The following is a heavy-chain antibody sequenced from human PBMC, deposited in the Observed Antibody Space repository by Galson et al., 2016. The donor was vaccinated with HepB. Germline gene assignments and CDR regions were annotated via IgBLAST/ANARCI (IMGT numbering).Heavy chain of an antibody. CDR2: IYYDGST. Sequence: TLSLTCTVSGGSISSYYWTWIRQPPGKRLEWIGYIYYDGSTDYNPSLRGRVTMSVDTSKNQFSLKLSSVTAADTAVYYCVKVGGAGYFDPWGQGTLVTVSS. CDR3: VKVGGAGYFDP. V-gene: IGHV4-59*01. D-gene: IGHD1-26*01. CDR1: GGSISSYY. J-gene: IGHJ5*02.